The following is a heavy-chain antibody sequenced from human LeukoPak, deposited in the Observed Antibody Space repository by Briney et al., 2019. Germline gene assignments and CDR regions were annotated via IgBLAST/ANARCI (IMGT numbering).Heavy chain of an antibody. J-gene: IGHJ4*02. CDR3: AKDLNAQQLVNDY. Sequence: GGSLRLSCAASGFTFDDYAMHWVRQAPGKGLEWVSGISWNSGSIGYADSVKGRFTISRDNAKNSLYLQMNSLRAEDTALYYCAKDLNAQQLVNDYWGQGTLVTVSS. V-gene: IGHV3-9*01. CDR1: GFTFDDYA. D-gene: IGHD6-13*01. CDR2: ISWNSGSI.